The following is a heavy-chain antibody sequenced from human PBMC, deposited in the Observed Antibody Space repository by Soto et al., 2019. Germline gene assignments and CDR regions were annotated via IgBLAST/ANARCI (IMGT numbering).Heavy chain of an antibody. V-gene: IGHV3-49*04. CDR3: TRYYYESSGYDVY. CDR2: IRSEANGGTT. D-gene: IGHD3-22*01. CDR1: GFTFGSYA. J-gene: IGHJ4*02. Sequence: GGSLRLSCTGSGFTFGSYALSWVRQAPGKGLEWVGVIRSEANGGTTDYAASVKGRITISRDDSKSIAYMEINSLQTEDTAVYYCTRYYYESSGYDVYWGQGALVTVSS.